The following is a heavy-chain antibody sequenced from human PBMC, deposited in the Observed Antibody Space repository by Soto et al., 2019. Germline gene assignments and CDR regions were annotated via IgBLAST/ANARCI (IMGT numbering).Heavy chain of an antibody. Sequence: QVQLQESGPGLVKPSGTLSLTCAVSGGSISSSNWWSWVRQPPGKGLEWIGEIYHSGSTNYKPSLKSRVTISVDKSKTQFSLKLSSVTAADTAVYYCARLTHCSGGSCLDYWGQGTLVTVSS. CDR2: IYHSGST. J-gene: IGHJ4*02. CDR1: GGSISSSNW. CDR3: ARLTHCSGGSCLDY. D-gene: IGHD2-15*01. V-gene: IGHV4-4*02.